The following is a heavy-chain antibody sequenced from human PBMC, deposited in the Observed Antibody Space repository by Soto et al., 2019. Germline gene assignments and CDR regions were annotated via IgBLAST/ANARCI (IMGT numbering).Heavy chain of an antibody. D-gene: IGHD6-6*01. CDR1: GYSFTSYW. CDR3: ARQGQYSSSSPGDWFDP. CDR2: IDPSDSYT. V-gene: IGHV5-10-1*01. J-gene: IGHJ5*02. Sequence: GESLKISCKGSGYSFTSYWISWVRQMPGKGLEWMGRIDPSDSYTNYSPSFQGHVTSSADKSISTAYLQWSSLKASDTAMYYCARQGQYSSSSPGDWFDPWGQGTLVTVSS.